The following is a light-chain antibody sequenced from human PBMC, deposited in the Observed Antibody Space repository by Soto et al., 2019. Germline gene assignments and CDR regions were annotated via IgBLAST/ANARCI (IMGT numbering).Light chain of an antibody. J-gene: IGLJ2*01. Sequence: SYELTQPPSVSVAPGKTARITCGGNNIGSKSVHWYQQKPGQAPVLVIYYDSDRPSGIPERFSGSNSGNTATLTISRVEAGDEAEDYCQVWDSSSDHHVVFGGGTKLTVL. V-gene: IGLV3-21*04. CDR1: NIGSKS. CDR3: QVWDSSSDHHVV. CDR2: YDS.